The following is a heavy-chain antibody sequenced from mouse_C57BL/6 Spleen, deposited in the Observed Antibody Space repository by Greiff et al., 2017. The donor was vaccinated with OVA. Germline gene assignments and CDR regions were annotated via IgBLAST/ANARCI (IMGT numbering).Heavy chain of an antibody. CDR1: GFTFTDYY. J-gene: IGHJ3*01. V-gene: IGHV7-3*01. D-gene: IGHD3-2*02. CDR3: ARAAQATFPFAY. CDR2: IRNKANGYTT. Sequence: EVHLVESGGGLVQPGGSLSLSCAASGFTFTDYYMSWVRQPPGKALEWLGFIRNKANGYTTEYSASVKGRFTISRDNSQSILYLQMNALRAEDSATYYCARAAQATFPFAYWGQGTLVTVSA.